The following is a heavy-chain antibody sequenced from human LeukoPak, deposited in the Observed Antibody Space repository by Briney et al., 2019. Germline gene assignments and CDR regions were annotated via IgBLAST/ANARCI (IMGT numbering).Heavy chain of an antibody. CDR1: GFTFSSYG. Sequence: GGSLRLSCAASGFTFSSYGRHWVRQAPGKGLEWVAFIRYDGSNKYYAYSVKGRFTISRDNSKNTLYLQMNSLRAEDTAMYYCAPRDWNDGPASHWGQGTLVTVSS. D-gene: IGHD1-1*01. J-gene: IGHJ4*02. V-gene: IGHV3-30*02. CDR2: IRYDGSNK. CDR3: APRDWNDGPASH.